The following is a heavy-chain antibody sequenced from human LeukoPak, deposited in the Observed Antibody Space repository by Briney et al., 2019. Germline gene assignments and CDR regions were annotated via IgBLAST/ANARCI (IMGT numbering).Heavy chain of an antibody. Sequence: PGGSLRLSCAASGFIFSSHWVHGLRHAPGKGLVWVSRISDDGSYTSNVDSVKGRFTISRDNVNNMLYLHMNSLRAEDTAVYYCASFGISWRSSYWGQGTLVTVPP. CDR3: ASFGISWRSSY. V-gene: IGHV3-74*01. CDR1: GFIFSSHW. D-gene: IGHD2-21*01. CDR2: ISDDGSYT. J-gene: IGHJ4*02.